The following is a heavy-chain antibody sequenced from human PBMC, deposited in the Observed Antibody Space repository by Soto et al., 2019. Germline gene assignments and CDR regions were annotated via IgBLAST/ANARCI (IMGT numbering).Heavy chain of an antibody. V-gene: IGHV3-43D*04. CDR1: GFTFDDYA. CDR2: ISWDGGST. D-gene: IGHD6-19*01. J-gene: IGHJ6*02. Sequence: QPGGSLRLSCAASGFTFDDYAMHWVRQAPGKGLEWVSLISWDGGSTYYADSVKGRFTISRDNSKNSLYLQMNSLRAEDTALYYCAKDTGGQVAGVYYYYGMDVWGQGTTVTVSS. CDR3: AKDTGGQVAGVYYYYGMDV.